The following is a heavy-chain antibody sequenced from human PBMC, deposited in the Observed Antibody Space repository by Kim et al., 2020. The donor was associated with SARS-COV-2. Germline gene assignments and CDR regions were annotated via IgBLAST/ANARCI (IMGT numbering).Heavy chain of an antibody. J-gene: IGHJ4*02. CDR3: AKDRHYYDSSGYYAFDY. D-gene: IGHD3-22*01. Sequence: EKGRFTIARDNSRNTLYLQMNSLRAEDTDVYYCAKDRHYYDSSGYYAFDYWGQGTLVTVSS. V-gene: IGHV3-23*01.